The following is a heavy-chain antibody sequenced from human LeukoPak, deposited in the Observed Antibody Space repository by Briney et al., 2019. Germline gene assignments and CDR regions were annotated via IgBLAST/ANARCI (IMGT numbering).Heavy chain of an antibody. CDR1: GASISSFF. D-gene: IGHD5-24*01. J-gene: IGHJ4*02. CDR3: VIGEGWQPDY. CDR2: IYKSENT. Sequence: SETLSLTCAVSGASISSFFCNWVRQPPGEGLEWIGYIYKSENTNYNPSLKSRVTISGDTSKNEFSLKLTSVTAADTAEYYCVIGEGWQPDYWGQGTLVTVSS. V-gene: IGHV4-59*01.